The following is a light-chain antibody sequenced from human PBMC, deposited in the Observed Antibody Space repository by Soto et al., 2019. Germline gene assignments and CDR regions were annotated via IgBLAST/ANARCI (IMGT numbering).Light chain of an antibody. Sequence: QSALTQPASVSGSPGQSITISCTGTSSDIGGYKYVSWYQQHPGKAPKVMIYDVTIRPSGVSSRFSGSKSGDTASLTISGLQPEDEADYYCSSYSNTITRIVFGSGTKLTVL. CDR2: DVT. J-gene: IGLJ1*01. V-gene: IGLV2-14*03. CDR1: SSDIGGYKY. CDR3: SSYSNTITRIV.